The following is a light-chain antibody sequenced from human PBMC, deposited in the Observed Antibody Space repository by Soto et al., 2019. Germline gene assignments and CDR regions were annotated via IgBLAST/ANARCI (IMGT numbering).Light chain of an antibody. CDR1: QSVSFY. Sequence: EIVLTQSPATLSLSPGERATLSCRASQSVSFYLAWYQQKPGQAPRLLIYDASNRATGIPARFSGSGSGTDFNLTISSLEPEDFAVYYCQQRSNWPRTFGPGTKVDIK. J-gene: IGKJ3*01. CDR3: QQRSNWPRT. V-gene: IGKV3-11*01. CDR2: DAS.